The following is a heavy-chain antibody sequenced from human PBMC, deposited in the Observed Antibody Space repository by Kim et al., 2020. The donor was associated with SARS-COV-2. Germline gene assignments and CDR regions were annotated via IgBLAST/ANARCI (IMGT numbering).Heavy chain of an antibody. J-gene: IGHJ5*01. CDR2: ISGSGGST. CDR1: GFTFSSYA. CDR3: AKGGWLDC. V-gene: IGHV3-23*01. Sequence: GGSLRLSCAASGFTFSSYAMTWVRQAPGKGLEWVSAISGSGGSTYYTDSVKGRFSISRDNSKNTVYLQLNSLRADDTAVYYCAKGGWLDCWAQGILVTVS.